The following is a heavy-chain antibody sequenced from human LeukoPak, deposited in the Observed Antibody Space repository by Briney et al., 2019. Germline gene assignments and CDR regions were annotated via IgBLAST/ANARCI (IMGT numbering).Heavy chain of an antibody. J-gene: IGHJ4*02. CDR2: INPNSGGT. Sequence: ASVKVSCRTSGYTFTACYMQWVRQAPGQGLEWMGWINPNSGGTDYAQKFQGRVTMTRDTSISTAYMELSRLTSDDTAVYYCARYNDCAFHFDYWGQGTLVTVSS. D-gene: IGHD1-1*01. CDR3: ARYNDCAFHFDY. CDR1: GYTFTACY. V-gene: IGHV1-2*02.